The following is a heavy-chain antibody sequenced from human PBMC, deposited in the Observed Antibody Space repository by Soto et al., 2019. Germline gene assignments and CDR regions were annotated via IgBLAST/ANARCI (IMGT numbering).Heavy chain of an antibody. CDR2: INHSGST. V-gene: IGHV4-34*01. CDR3: ARGHVVVATTNDFDI. D-gene: IGHD2-15*01. J-gene: IGHJ3*02. CDR1: GGSFSGYY. Sequence: PSETLSLTCAVYGGSFSGYYWSWIRQPPGKGLEWIGEINHSGSTNYNPSLKSRVTISVDTSKNQFSLKLSSVTAADTAVYYCARGHVVVATTNDFDIWGEGPMVTVS.